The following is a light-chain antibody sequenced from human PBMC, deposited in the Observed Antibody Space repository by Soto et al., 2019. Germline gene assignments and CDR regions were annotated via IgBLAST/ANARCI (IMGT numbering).Light chain of an antibody. CDR2: GAS. V-gene: IGKV3-20*01. CDR3: QQYGRSPPKT. J-gene: IGKJ1*01. Sequence: EIVLTQSPGTLSLSPGERATLSCRASQSVTGSYLAWYQQKPGQAPRLLIYGASTRATGIPDRFSGSGSGTHFTLTISRLEPEDFAVYYCQQYGRSPPKTFGQGTKVEIK. CDR1: QSVTGSY.